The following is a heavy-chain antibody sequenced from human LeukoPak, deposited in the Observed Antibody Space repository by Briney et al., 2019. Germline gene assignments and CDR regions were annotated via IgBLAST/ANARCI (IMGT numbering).Heavy chain of an antibody. D-gene: IGHD3-22*01. CDR3: ARDGYYYDSTGYSGDY. V-gene: IGHV4-4*07. CDR1: GGSISSYY. Sequence: ASETLSLTCTVSGGSISSYYWSWIRQPAGKGLEWIGRIYTSGSTNYNPSLKSRVTMSVDTSKNQFSVKLSSVTAADTAVYCCARDGYYYDSTGYSGDYWGQGTLVTVSS. J-gene: IGHJ4*02. CDR2: IYTSGST.